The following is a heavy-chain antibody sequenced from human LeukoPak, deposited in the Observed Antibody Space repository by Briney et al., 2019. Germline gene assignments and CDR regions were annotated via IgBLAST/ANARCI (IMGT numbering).Heavy chain of an antibody. J-gene: IGHJ4*02. V-gene: IGHV1-8*01. CDR1: GYTFTSSD. CDR2: MNPNSGNI. Sequence: ASVKVSCKASGYTFTSSDINWVRQATGQGLEWMGWMNPNSGNIGYAQKFQGRVTMTRNTSISTAYMELSSLRSEDTAVYYCASGVHVDGSGSYYLDYWGQGTLVTVSS. D-gene: IGHD3-10*01. CDR3: ASGVHVDGSGSYYLDY.